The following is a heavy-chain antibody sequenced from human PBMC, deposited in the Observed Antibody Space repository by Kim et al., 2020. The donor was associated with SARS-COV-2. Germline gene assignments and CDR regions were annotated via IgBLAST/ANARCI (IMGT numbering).Heavy chain of an antibody. CDR2: MNPNSGNT. J-gene: IGHJ3*02. D-gene: IGHD3-22*01. Sequence: ASVKVSCKASGYTFTSYDINWVRQATGQGLEWMGWMNPNSGNTGYAQKFQGRVTMTRNTSISTAYMELSSLRSEDTAVYYCARALTYYYDTSTPRDAFDIWGQGTMVTVSS. CDR3: ARALTYYYDTSTPRDAFDI. CDR1: GYTFTSYD. V-gene: IGHV1-8*01.